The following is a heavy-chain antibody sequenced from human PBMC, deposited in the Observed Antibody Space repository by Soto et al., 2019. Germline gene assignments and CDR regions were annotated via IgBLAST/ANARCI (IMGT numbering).Heavy chain of an antibody. V-gene: IGHV1-18*01. D-gene: IGHD6-19*01. Sequence: QVQLVQSGAEVKKPGASVKVSCKASGYTFTSYGISWVRQAPGQGLEWMGWISAYNGNTNCAQKLQGRVTMTTDTSASTAYMEPRSLRSDDTAVYYCARVTSSGWYESYYYYYGMDVWGQGTTVTVSS. J-gene: IGHJ6*02. CDR2: ISAYNGNT. CDR1: GYTFTSYG. CDR3: ARVTSSGWYESYYYYYGMDV.